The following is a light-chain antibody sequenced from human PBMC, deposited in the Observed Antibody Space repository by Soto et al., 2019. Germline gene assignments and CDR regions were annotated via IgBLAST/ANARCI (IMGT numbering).Light chain of an antibody. CDR2: DVS. V-gene: IGLV2-14*01. Sequence: QSVLAQPASVSGSPGQSFTISCTGTSSDVGRYNYVSWFQQHPGKAPKLLIYDVSNWPSGVSDRFSGSKSGNTASLTISGLQAEDEADYYCSSFTTSSTFVFGTGTKVTVL. J-gene: IGLJ1*01. CDR3: SSFTTSSTFV. CDR1: SSDVGRYNY.